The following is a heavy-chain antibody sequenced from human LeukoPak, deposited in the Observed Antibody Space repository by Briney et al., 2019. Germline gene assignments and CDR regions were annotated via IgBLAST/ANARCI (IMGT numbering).Heavy chain of an antibody. J-gene: IGHJ4*02. CDR1: GFSFNDAL. CDR3: TTDPHSGYCSGVSCYPYDY. D-gene: IGHD2-15*01. Sequence: GGSLRLSSAASGFSFNDALMSWVRQAPGKGLEWVGRIKSDTDGETTDYAAPVKGRFTISRDDSRNTLYLQMTTLKTEDTALYYCTTDPHSGYCSGVSCYPYDYWGQGTLVTVSS. V-gene: IGHV3-15*01. CDR2: IKSDTDGETT.